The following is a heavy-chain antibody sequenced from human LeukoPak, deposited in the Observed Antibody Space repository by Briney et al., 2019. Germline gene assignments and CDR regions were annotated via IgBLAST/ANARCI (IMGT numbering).Heavy chain of an antibody. CDR2: INHSGRT. CDR3: ARAGTRAGGAFDI. J-gene: IGHJ3*02. CDR1: GGSFSGYY. V-gene: IGHV4-34*01. D-gene: IGHD4-23*01. Sequence: PSETLSLTCAVYGGSFSGYYWSWIRQPPGKGLEWIGEINHSGRTNCNPSLKSRVTISVDTSKNQFSLKLSSVTAADTAVYFCARAGTRAGGAFDIWGQGTMLTVFS.